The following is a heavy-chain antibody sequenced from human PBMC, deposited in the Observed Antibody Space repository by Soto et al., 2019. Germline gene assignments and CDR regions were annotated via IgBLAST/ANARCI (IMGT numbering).Heavy chain of an antibody. J-gene: IGHJ5*02. V-gene: IGHV4-30-2*01. CDR3: ARVPDR. D-gene: IGHD2-2*01. Sequence: QLQLQESGSGLVKPSQTLSLPCAVSGGSISSGGYSWSWIRQPPGKVLDWIVYIYHSVSTSYNPSLKSRVTQSVDRSKKHVSLKMISVTASDTAVYYCARVPDRWGQGTRVTVSS. CDR2: IYHSVST. CDR1: GGSISSGGYS.